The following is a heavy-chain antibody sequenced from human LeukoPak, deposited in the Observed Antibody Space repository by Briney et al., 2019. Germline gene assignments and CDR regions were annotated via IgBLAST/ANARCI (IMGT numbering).Heavy chain of an antibody. CDR1: GFTFSSYA. D-gene: IGHD6-13*01. J-gene: IGHJ4*02. V-gene: IGHV3-23*01. CDR3: AQAQQGYLDY. Sequence: GGSLRLSCAASGFTFSSYAMSWLRQAPGKGLEWVSAISGSGGSTYYADPVKGRFTIARDNSKNTLYLQINSLRAEDTAVYYCAQAQQGYLDYWGQGTLVTVS. CDR2: ISGSGGST.